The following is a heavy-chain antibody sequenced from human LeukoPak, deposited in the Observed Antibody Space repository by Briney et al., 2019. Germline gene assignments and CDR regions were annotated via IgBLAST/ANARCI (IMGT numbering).Heavy chain of an antibody. CDR2: ISWNSGSI. D-gene: IGHD1-1*01. CDR3: VRDFMGMGGTTAYLHH. CDR1: GFIFDDYA. J-gene: IGHJ1*01. Sequence: PGRSLRLSCAASGFIFDDYAMHWVRQAPGKGLELVSGISWNSGSIAYADSVKGRFTISRDNAKNSLFLQMNSLRAEDMAVYYCVRDFMGMGGTTAYLHHWGQGTLVTVSS. V-gene: IGHV3-9*03.